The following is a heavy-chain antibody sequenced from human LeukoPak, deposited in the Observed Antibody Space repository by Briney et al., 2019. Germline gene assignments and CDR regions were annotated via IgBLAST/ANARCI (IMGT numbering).Heavy chain of an antibody. D-gene: IGHD3-16*01. CDR3: AREFGKYYFDY. Sequence: GGSLRLSCAASGFTFSRYGMHWVRQAPGKGLEWVAIIWYDGSNKYYADSVKGRFTISRDKSKNTLYLQMNSLRAEDTAVYYCAREFGKYYFDYWGQGTLVTVSS. V-gene: IGHV3-33*01. CDR2: IWYDGSNK. J-gene: IGHJ4*02. CDR1: GFTFSRYG.